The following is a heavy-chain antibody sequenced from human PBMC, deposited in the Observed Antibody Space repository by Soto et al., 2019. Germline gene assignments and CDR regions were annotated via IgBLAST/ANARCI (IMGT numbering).Heavy chain of an antibody. D-gene: IGHD1-26*01. V-gene: IGHV4-59*01. CDR3: ARAGRSWRYFFDS. CDR2: VYYSGTT. J-gene: IGHJ4*02. Sequence: QVLLQESGPGLVQPSETLSLTCTVSGGSMNYYYWSWIRQSPGKGLECIGYVYYSGTTYYNPSLRSRVTISIDTPQNEFSLTWRPVTAADSAIFYCARAGRSWRYFFDSWGRGTMVNVSS. CDR1: GGSMNYYY.